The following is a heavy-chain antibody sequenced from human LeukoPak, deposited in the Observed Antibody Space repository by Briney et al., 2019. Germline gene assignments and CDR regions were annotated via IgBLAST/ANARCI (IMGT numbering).Heavy chain of an antibody. D-gene: IGHD6-13*01. CDR3: AREGDPQEKIAAAGPAPLDP. CDR2: IYHSGST. J-gene: IGHJ5*02. V-gene: IGHV4-30-2*01. Sequence: PSETLSLTCTVSGGSISSGGYYWSWIRQPPGKGLEWIGYIYHSGSTYYNPSLKSRVTISVDTSKNQFSLKLSSVTAADTAVYYCAREGDPQEKIAAAGPAPLDPWGQGTLVTVSS. CDR1: GGSISSGGYY.